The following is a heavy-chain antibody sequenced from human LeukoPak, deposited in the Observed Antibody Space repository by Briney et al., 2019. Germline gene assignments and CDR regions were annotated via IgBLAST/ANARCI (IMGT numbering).Heavy chain of an antibody. J-gene: IGHJ4*02. CDR1: GFSFGDYV. D-gene: IGHD5-18*01. Sequence: GGSLRLSCAASGFSFGDYVMSWVRQAPGKGLEWVGFIRSKAYGWTTDYAASVKGRFTISRDNSRSIAYLQMDSLKTEDTAVYYCTAYTLMGLKFDYWGQGTLVTVSS. CDR3: TAYTLMGLKFDY. CDR2: IRSKAYGWTT. V-gene: IGHV3-49*04.